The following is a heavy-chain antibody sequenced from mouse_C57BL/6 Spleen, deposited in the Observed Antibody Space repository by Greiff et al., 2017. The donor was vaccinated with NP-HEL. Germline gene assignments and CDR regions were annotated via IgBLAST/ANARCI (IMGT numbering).Heavy chain of an antibody. CDR2: IYPGDGDT. CDR1: GYAFSSYW. J-gene: IGHJ4*01. Sequence: QVQLQQSGAELVKPGASVKISCKASGYAFSSYWMNWVKQRPGKGLEWIGQIYPGDGDTNYNGKFKGKATLTADKSSSTAYMQLNSLTSEDSAVYFCARGDYGSSYSYYAMDYWGQGTSVTVSS. CDR3: ARGDYGSSYSYYAMDY. D-gene: IGHD1-1*01. V-gene: IGHV1-80*01.